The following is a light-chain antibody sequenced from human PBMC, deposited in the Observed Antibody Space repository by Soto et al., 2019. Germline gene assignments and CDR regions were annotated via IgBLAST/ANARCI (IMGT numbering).Light chain of an antibody. CDR1: QSVSSSY. V-gene: IGKV3-20*01. CDR2: GAS. J-gene: IGKJ4*01. CDR3: QQYDNSPRKLT. Sequence: EIVLTQSPGTLSLSPGERATLSCRASQSVSSSYLAWYQQKPGQAPRLLIYGASSRATGIPDRFSGSGSGTDFTLTISRLEPEDFAVYYCQQYDNSPRKLTFGGGTKVEIK.